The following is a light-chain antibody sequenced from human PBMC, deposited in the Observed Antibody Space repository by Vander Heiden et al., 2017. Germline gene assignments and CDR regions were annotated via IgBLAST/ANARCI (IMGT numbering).Light chain of an antibody. V-gene: IGKV3-11*01. J-gene: IGKJ2*01. Sequence: NVLTQSPANLLWLPGGRDTHTGRDSQSVSSYLASYQHKPGQAPRLLIYDASNRATGIPARFSGSGSGTVFTLTISSLVPEDFSVYYCQQRSNWPPYTFGQGTKLEIK. CDR3: QQRSNWPPYT. CDR2: DAS. CDR1: QSVSSY.